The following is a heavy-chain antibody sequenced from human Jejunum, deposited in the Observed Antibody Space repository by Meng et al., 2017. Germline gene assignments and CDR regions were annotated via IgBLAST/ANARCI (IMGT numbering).Heavy chain of an antibody. CDR1: GFSMSHMGYH. CDR3: ARVFSSIISSFADY. D-gene: IGHD3-16*01. CDR2: IYSGGST. V-gene: IGHV4-39*07. J-gene: IGHJ4*02. Sequence: QLQLQESGPGLVKPSETLSLTCSVSGFSMSHMGYHWGWIRQTPGKGLEWIGSIYSGGSTKYNPSLKSRVIISVDTSKNQFSLNLDSVTAADTAVYYCARVFSSIISSFADYWGQGTLVTVSS.